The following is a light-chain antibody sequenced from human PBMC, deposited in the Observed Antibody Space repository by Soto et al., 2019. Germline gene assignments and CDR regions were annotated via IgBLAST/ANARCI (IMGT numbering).Light chain of an antibody. CDR1: QSVSIY. Sequence: DNVLTQSPDTLSLSPGERATLSCRASQSVSIYLAWYQQKPGQAPRLLIYGASSRATGIPDRFSGSGSGTDFTLTISRLEPEDFAVYYCQQYGSSPPWTFGQGTKVDIK. J-gene: IGKJ1*01. CDR2: GAS. CDR3: QQYGSSPPWT. V-gene: IGKV3-20*01.